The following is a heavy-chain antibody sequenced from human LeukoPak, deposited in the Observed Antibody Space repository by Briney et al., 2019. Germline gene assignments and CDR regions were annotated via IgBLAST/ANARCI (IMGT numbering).Heavy chain of an antibody. Sequence: ASVKVSCKASGYTFTSYDINWVRQATGQGLEWMGWMNPNSGNTAYAQRFQGRVTMTRNTSVSTFYMEMSSLRSEDTAVYYCARGQWDSSGYFHFFDYWGQGTLVTVSS. CDR3: ARGQWDSSGYFHFFDY. CDR1: GYTFTSYD. J-gene: IGHJ4*02. D-gene: IGHD3-22*01. V-gene: IGHV1-8*01. CDR2: MNPNSGNT.